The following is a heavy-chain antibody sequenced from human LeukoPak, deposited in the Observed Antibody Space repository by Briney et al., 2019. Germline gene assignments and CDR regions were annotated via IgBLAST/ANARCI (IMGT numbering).Heavy chain of an antibody. CDR2: INHSGST. CDR3: ASSRLRLGELSLYWFDP. D-gene: IGHD3-16*02. V-gene: IGHV4-34*01. Sequence: PSETLSLTCTVSGGSISSYYWSWIRQPPGKGLEWIGEINHSGSTNYNPSLKSRVTISVDTSKNQFSLKLSSVTAADTAVYYCASSRLRLGELSLYWFDPWGQGTLVTVSS. J-gene: IGHJ5*02. CDR1: GGSISSYY.